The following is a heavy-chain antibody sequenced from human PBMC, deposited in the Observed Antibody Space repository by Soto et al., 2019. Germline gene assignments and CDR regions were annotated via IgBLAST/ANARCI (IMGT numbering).Heavy chain of an antibody. CDR3: ARDPTKGNWNYALAEWFAP. V-gene: IGHV1-18*01. Sequence: ASVKVSCKASGYTFTCYGISWVRQAPGQGLEWMGWISAYNGNTNYAQKLQGRVTMTTDTSTSTAYMELRSLRSDDTAVYYCARDPTKGNWNYALAEWFAPRGQGTLVTVSS. D-gene: IGHD1-7*01. CDR1: GYTFTCYG. J-gene: IGHJ5*02. CDR2: ISAYNGNT.